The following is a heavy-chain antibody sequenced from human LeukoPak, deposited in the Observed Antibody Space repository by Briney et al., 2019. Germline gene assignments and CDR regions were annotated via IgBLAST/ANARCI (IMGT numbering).Heavy chain of an antibody. CDR2: INWNGRVT. V-gene: IGHV3-20*04. D-gene: IGHD6-6*01. Sequence: GSLRLSCAASGFTFDNYGMSWVRQAPGKGLEWVSGINWNGRVTIYADSVKGRFNISRDNDKKSLYLQMNSLRAEDTALYYCARSGDSSAFDSWGQGTLVTVSS. J-gene: IGHJ5*01. CDR3: ARSGDSSAFDS. CDR1: GFTFDNYG.